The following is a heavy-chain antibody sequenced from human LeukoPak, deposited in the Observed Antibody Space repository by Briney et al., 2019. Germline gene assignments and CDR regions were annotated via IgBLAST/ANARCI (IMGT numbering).Heavy chain of an antibody. V-gene: IGHV1-24*01. J-gene: IGHJ4*02. Sequence: ASVKVSCKVSGYTLTELSMHWVRQAPGKGLEWMGGFDPEDGETIYAQKFQGRVTMTEDTSTDTAYMELSSLRSEDTAVYYRATLGWYSSSDIDYWGQGTLVTVSS. CDR1: GYTLTELS. CDR3: ATLGWYSSSDIDY. CDR2: FDPEDGET. D-gene: IGHD6-6*01.